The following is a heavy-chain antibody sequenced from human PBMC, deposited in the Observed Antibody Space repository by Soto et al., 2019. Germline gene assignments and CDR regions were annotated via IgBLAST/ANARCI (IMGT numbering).Heavy chain of an antibody. Sequence: QVQLVQSGAEVKKPGASVKVSCKASGYTFTSYGISWVRQAPGQGLEWMGWISAYNGNTNYAQKLQGRVTMTTDTATSTAYMELRSLRSDDTAVYYCARRPDYGDYVGGRFDPWGQGTLVTVSS. CDR1: GYTFTSYG. CDR2: ISAYNGNT. D-gene: IGHD4-17*01. J-gene: IGHJ5*02. V-gene: IGHV1-18*01. CDR3: ARRPDYGDYVGGRFDP.